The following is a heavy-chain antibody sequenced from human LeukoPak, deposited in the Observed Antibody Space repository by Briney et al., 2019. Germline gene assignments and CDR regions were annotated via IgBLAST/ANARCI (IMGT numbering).Heavy chain of an antibody. J-gene: IGHJ6*03. CDR3: ARSGYCSSTSCLRNYMDV. Sequence: SETLSLTCAVYGGSFSGYYWSWIRQPPGKGLEWIGEINHSGSTNYNPSLESRVTISVDTSKNQFSLKLSSVTAADTAVYYCARSGYCSSTSCLRNYMDVWGKGTTVTVSS. CDR1: GGSFSGYY. D-gene: IGHD2-2*01. V-gene: IGHV4-34*01. CDR2: INHSGST.